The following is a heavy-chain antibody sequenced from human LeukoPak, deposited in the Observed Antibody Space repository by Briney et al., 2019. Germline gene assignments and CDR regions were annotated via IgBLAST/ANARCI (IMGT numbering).Heavy chain of an antibody. CDR2: ISSSGSTI. V-gene: IGHV3-48*03. D-gene: IGHD4-23*01. J-gene: IGHJ4*02. Sequence: GGSLRLSCAASGFTFSSYEMNWVRQAPGKGLEWVSYISSSGSTIYYADSAKGRFTISRDNAKNSLYLQMNSLRAEDTAVYYCARDFGGFPLDYWGQGTLVTVSS. CDR3: ARDFGGFPLDY. CDR1: GFTFSSYE.